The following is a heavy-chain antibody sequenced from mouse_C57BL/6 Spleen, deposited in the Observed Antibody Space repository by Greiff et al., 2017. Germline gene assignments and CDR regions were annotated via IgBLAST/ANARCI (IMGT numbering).Heavy chain of an antibody. CDR2: IYPSDSET. J-gene: IGHJ2*01. CDR3: ARSYNGYYGY. V-gene: IGHV1-61*01. CDR1: GYTFTSYW. D-gene: IGHD2-3*01. Sequence: VQLQQPGAELVRPGSSVKLSCKASGYTFTSYWMDWVKQRPGQGLEWIGNIYPSDSETHYNQKFKDKATLTVDKSSSTAYMQLSSLPSEDSAVYYCARSYNGYYGYWGQGTTLTVSS.